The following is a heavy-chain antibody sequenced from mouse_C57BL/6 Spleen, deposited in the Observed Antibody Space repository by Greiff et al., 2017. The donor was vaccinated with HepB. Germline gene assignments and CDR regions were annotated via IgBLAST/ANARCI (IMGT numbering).Heavy chain of an antibody. Sequence: EVQLQQSGAELVRPGASVKLSCTASGFNIKDDYMHWVKQRPEQGLEWIGWIDPENGDTEYATKFQGKATITVDTSSNTAYLQLSSLTSDDTAVYYCTTGLYGNYDIDYWGQGTSVTVSS. V-gene: IGHV14-4*01. CDR1: GFNIKDDY. D-gene: IGHD1-1*01. CDR3: TTGLYGNYDIDY. CDR2: IDPENGDT. J-gene: IGHJ4*01.